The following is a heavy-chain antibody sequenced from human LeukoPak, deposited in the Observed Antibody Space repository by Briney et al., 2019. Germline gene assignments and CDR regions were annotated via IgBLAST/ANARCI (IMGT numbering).Heavy chain of an antibody. V-gene: IGHV4-34*01. Sequence: PPETLSLTCAVYGGSFSGYYWSWVRQPPGKGLEWVGEINHSGSTNYNPSLKSRVTITVDTSKNQFSLKLSSVTAADTAVYYCARGRGGATIDWGQGTLVTVSS. J-gene: IGHJ4*02. D-gene: IGHD1-26*01. CDR1: GGSFSGYY. CDR2: INHSGST. CDR3: ARGRGGATID.